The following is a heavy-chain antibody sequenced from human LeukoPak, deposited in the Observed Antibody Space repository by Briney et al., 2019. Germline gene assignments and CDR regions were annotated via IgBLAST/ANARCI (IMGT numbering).Heavy chain of an antibody. CDR1: GYTFTNYA. CDR2: INADNGHT. J-gene: IGHJ4*02. V-gene: IGHV1-3*03. D-gene: IGHD5-12*01. Sequence: ASVKVSCKASGYTFTNYAIHWVRQAPGQSFEWMGWINADNGHTKYSQEFQGRVTITRDTSASTAYMELSSLRSEDMAVYYCARVMSGYSGYDLGYWGQGTLVTVSS. CDR3: ARVMSGYSGYDLGY.